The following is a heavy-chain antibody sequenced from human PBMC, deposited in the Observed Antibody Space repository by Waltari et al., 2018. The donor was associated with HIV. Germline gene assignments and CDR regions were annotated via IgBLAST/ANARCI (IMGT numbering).Heavy chain of an antibody. J-gene: IGHJ4*02. Sequence: QVQLVASGGGVVQPGGSLRLSCAASGFILSRSGLHWVPKVPGKVVEWVALIQNDEKYKVYADSVKDLFTNSRDSSTDVLCLQMSSLRVEDTALYYCVKGLSGGWSLDYWGQGPPVTVS. V-gene: IGHV3-30*02. CDR2: IQNDEKYK. CDR3: VKGLSGGWSLDY. D-gene: IGHD6-19*01. CDR1: GFILSRSG.